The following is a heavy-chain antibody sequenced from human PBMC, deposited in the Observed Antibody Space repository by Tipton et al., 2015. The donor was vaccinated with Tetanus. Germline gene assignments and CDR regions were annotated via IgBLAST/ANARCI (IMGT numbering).Heavy chain of an antibody. J-gene: IGHJ6*02. CDR1: GGSISSNY. V-gene: IGHV4-59*01. D-gene: IGHD2-21*02. Sequence: TLSLTCTVSGGSISSNYWSWIRQPPGKGPERLGHIDYSGNTNYNSSLKGRATISLNPPKNQISLKLTSVTAADTAVYYCARDCSTAECHTRGLDVWGQGTTVTAAS. CDR3: ARDCSTAECHTRGLDV. CDR2: IDYSGNT.